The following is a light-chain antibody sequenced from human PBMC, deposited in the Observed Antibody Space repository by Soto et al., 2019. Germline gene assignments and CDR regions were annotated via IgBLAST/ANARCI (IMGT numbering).Light chain of an antibody. Sequence: QSALTQPASVSGSPGQSITISCAGSSSDVGGYNYVSWYQQYPGKAPSLMIYEVSNRPSGVSDLFSGSKSGNTASLTISGRQAEDEADYYCSSYASSYIYVFGTATKVTV. CDR3: SSYASSYIYV. CDR1: SSDVGGYNY. CDR2: EVS. V-gene: IGLV2-14*01. J-gene: IGLJ1*01.